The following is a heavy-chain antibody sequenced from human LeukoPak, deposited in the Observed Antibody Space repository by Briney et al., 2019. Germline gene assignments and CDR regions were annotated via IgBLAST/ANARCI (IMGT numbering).Heavy chain of an antibody. CDR2: ISWDGGST. CDR1: GFTFDDYA. V-gene: IGHV3-43D*03. Sequence: GGSLRLSCAASGFTFDDYAMHWVRQAPGKGLEWVSLISWDGGSTYYADSVKGRFTISRDNSKNSLYLQMNSLRAEDTALYYCAKDMKGSGEEGWLDPWGQGTLVTVSS. J-gene: IGHJ5*02. CDR3: AKDMKGSGEEGWLDP. D-gene: IGHD3-10*01.